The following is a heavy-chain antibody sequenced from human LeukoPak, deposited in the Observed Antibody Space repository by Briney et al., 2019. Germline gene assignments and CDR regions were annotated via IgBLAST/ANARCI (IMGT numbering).Heavy chain of an antibody. CDR1: GASVTSYY. CDR2: ILYSGTT. Sequence: PSETLSLTCTVSGASVTSYYWNWIRQPPGKGLEWIGYILYSGTTNYNPSLNSRVTMSLDTTKNQFSLVLSSVTAADTAVYYCARRIIARGLGQENWFDPWGQGILVTVSS. V-gene: IGHV4-59*02. J-gene: IGHJ5*02. D-gene: IGHD3-16*01. CDR3: ARRIIARGLGQENWFDP.